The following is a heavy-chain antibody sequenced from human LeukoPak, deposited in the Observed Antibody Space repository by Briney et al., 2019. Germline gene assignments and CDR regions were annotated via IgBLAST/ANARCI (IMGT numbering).Heavy chain of an antibody. V-gene: IGHV4-59*11. J-gene: IGHJ6*03. D-gene: IGHD1-1*01. CDR1: GGSISSHY. Sequence: SETLSLTCTVSGGSISSHYWSWIRQPPGKGLEWIGYIYYSGSTNYNPPLKSRVTISVDTSKNQFSLKLSSVTAADTAVYYCARDYGVRTTGTTAYYYYMDVWGKGTTVTVSS. CDR3: ARDYGVRTTGTTAYYYYMDV. CDR2: IYYSGST.